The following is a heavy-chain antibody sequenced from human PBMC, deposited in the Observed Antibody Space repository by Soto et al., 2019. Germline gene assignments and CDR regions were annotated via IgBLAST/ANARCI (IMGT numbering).Heavy chain of an antibody. CDR3: ARGSRQWLPD. CDR2: IIPSCGAS. J-gene: IGHJ4*02. V-gene: IGHV1-8*02. CDR1: GGTFSSYA. Sequence: GASVKVSCKASGGTFSSYAISWVRQAPGQGLEWMGGIIPSCGASGSAQKFQGRVTMTRNIFMNTAYMEMSSLTSDDTAVYYCARGSRQWLPDWGQGTLVTVSS. D-gene: IGHD6-19*01.